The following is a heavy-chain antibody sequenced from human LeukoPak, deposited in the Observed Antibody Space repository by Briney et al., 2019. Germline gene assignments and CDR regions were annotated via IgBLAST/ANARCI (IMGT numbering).Heavy chain of an antibody. CDR2: IKQDGSEK. D-gene: IGHD6-13*01. CDR3: ARGAAAGITTYFDY. Sequence: GGSLRLSCAASGFTFINYWMTWVRQAPGKGLEWVANIKQDGSEKYYVDSVKGRFTISRDNAKNSLYLQMNSLRAEDTAVYYCARGAAAGITTYFDYWGQGTLVTVSS. J-gene: IGHJ4*02. V-gene: IGHV3-7*05. CDR1: GFTFINYW.